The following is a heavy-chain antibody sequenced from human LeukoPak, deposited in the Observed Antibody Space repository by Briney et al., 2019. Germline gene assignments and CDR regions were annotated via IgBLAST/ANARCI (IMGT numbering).Heavy chain of an antibody. CDR3: ARWGKNYYDSSEAFDY. V-gene: IGHV3-7*01. CDR2: IKQDGSEK. CDR1: GFTFSSYW. J-gene: IGHJ4*02. D-gene: IGHD3-22*01. Sequence: GGSLRLSCAASGFTFSSYWMTWVRQAPGKGLEWVANIKQDGSEKYHVYSVKGRFTISRDNAKNSLYLQMNSLTAEDTAVYYCARWGKNYYDSSEAFDYWGQGTLVTVSS.